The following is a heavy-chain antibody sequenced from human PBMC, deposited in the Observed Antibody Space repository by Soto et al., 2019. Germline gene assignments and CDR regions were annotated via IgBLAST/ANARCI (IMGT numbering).Heavy chain of an antibody. CDR2: IVVGSGNT. V-gene: IGHV1-58*01. CDR1: GFDFISSA. Sequence: SVKVSCKASGFDFISSAVQWVRQAPGLRPEWVGWIVVGSGNTKYAQKFQERVTITRDMSTSTAYMELRSLSSEDTALYYCAEEHRGRYFNVIDFWGQGTTVTVSS. CDR3: AEEHRGRYFNVIDF. J-gene: IGHJ6*02. D-gene: IGHD1-26*01.